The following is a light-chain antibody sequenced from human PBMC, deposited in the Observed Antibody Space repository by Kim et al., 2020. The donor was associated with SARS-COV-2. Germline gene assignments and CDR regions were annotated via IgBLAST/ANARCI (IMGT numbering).Light chain of an antibody. J-gene: IGLJ1*01. CDR3: ATWDNSLNGYV. CDR1: SSNIGSNT. V-gene: IGLV1-44*01. Sequence: PPSASGTPGQRVTISCSGTSSNIGSNTINWYQHLPGRAPNLLSGVPDRFSGSKSGTSASLAISGLQSEDEADYYCATWDNSLNGYVFGTGTKVTVL.